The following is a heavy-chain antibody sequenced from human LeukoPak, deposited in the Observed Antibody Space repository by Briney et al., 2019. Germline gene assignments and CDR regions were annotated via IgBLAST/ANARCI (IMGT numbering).Heavy chain of an antibody. CDR2: ISAYNGNT. V-gene: IGHV1-18*01. J-gene: IGHJ5*02. D-gene: IGHD7-27*01. Sequence: ASVKVSCKASGYTFTSYGISWVRQAPGQGLEWMGWISAYNGNTNYAQKLQGRVTMTRNTSISTAYMELSSLRSEGTAVYYCAREEPGDGWFDPWGQGTLVTVSS. CDR3: AREEPGDGWFDP. CDR1: GYTFTSYG.